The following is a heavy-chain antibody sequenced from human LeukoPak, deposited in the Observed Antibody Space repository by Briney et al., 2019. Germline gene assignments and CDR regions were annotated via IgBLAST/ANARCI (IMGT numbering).Heavy chain of an antibody. J-gene: IGHJ4*02. CDR1: GFTFSSYG. Sequence: PGGSLRLSCAASGFTFSSYGMHWVRQAPGKGLEWVAVISYDGSNKYYADSVKGRFTISRDNSKNTLYLQMNSLRAEDTAVYYCAKPPFGGSYYFFDYWGQGTLVTVSS. V-gene: IGHV3-30*18. CDR2: ISYDGSNK. D-gene: IGHD2-15*01. CDR3: AKPPFGGSYYFFDY.